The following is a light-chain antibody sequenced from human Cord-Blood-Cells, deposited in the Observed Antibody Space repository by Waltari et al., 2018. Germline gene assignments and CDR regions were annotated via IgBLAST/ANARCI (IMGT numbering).Light chain of an antibody. J-gene: IGLJ3*02. CDR2: DVS. CDR3: CSYAGSYTWV. V-gene: IGLV2-11*01. Sequence: QSALTQPRSGSGSPGQAVTISCTGTSSHVGGYNYVSWYQPHPGKAPKLMIYDVSKRPSGVPDRFSGSKSGNPASLTISGLQAEDEADYYCCSYAGSYTWVFGGGTKLTVL. CDR1: SSHVGGYNY.